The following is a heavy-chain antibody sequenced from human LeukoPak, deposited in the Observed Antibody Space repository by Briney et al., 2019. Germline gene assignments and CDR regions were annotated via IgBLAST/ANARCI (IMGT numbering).Heavy chain of an antibody. CDR3: TKPIGNSGNAKWYFDV. Sequence: GGSLRLSCAASGFTFGSYGMHWVRQAPGKGLEWVAFIKYDGSDEDYADSVKGRFTISRDNSKNTVYVQMNSLNTEDTAVYYCTKPIGNSGNAKWYFDVWGRGTLVSVSS. D-gene: IGHD5-12*01. CDR2: IKYDGSDE. CDR1: GFTFGSYG. V-gene: IGHV3-30*02. J-gene: IGHJ2*01.